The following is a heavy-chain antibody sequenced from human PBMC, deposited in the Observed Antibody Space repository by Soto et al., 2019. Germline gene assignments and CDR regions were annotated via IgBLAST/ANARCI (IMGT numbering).Heavy chain of an antibody. CDR1: GGSIISGGYS. V-gene: IGHV4-30-2*01. CDR3: AREDSGAFFDF. J-gene: IGHJ4*02. D-gene: IGHD2-15*01. CDR2: IYSGTT. Sequence: SETLSLTCAVSGGSIISGGYSWSWIRQPPGKGLEWIGYIYSGTTHYNPSLESRVTIVMDRSKNQVSLSLKSVTAADTAVYYCAREDSGAFFDFWGQGTLVTVSS.